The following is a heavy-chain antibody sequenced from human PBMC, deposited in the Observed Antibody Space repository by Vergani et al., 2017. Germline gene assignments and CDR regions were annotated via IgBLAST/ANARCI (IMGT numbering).Heavy chain of an antibody. CDR2: ISSSSSYI. CDR1: GFTFSSYS. D-gene: IGHD6-19*01. Sequence: VQLVESGGGLVKPGGSLRLSCAASGFTFSSYSMNWVRQAPGKGLEWVSSISSSSSYIYYADSVKGRFTISRDNAKNTLYLQMNSLRAEDTAVYYCAKDLKAVAVAGGWFDPWGQGTLVTVSS. V-gene: IGHV3-21*04. J-gene: IGHJ5*02. CDR3: AKDLKAVAVAGGWFDP.